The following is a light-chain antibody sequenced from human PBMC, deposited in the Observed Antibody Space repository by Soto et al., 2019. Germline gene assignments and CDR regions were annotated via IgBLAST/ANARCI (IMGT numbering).Light chain of an antibody. V-gene: IGLV2-14*01. CDR3: NSYISTGFVV. J-gene: IGLJ2*01. CDR1: NSDVGGYNY. Sequence: QSALTQPASVSGSPGQSITISCTGTNSDVGGYNYVSWYQQHTDKAPKLMIYEVSNRPSGVSNRFSGSKSGNTASLTISGLQAEDETDYYYNSYISTGFVVFGGGTKLTVL. CDR2: EVS.